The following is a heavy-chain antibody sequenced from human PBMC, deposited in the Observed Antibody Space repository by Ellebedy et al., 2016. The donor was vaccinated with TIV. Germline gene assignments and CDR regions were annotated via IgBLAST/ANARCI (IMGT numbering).Heavy chain of an antibody. CDR2: IYYSGST. CDR1: GGSISSSSYY. CDR3: AGSKRITIFGVVSYNWFDP. D-gene: IGHD3-3*01. J-gene: IGHJ5*02. V-gene: IGHV4-39*01. Sequence: GSLRLXCTVSGGSISSSSYYWGWIRQPPGKGLEWIGSIYYSGSTYYNPSLKSRVTISVDTSKNQFSLKLSSVTAADTAVYYCAGSKRITIFGVVSYNWFDPWGQGTLVTVSS.